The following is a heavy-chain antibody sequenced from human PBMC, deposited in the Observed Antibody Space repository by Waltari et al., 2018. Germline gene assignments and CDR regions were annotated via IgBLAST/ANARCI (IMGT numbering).Heavy chain of an antibody. Sequence: QVQLVECGGSVVQPGRSLRPSCATSGFTFPTYGMNWVRQAPGKGLEWVAAIWADGYNIYYAESVKGRFTISRDNSKNTVYLQMNSLRVEDTSIYYCAIIQSGGYWGQGTLVTVSS. CDR3: AIIQSGGY. J-gene: IGHJ4*02. V-gene: IGHV3-33*01. CDR2: IWADGYNI. CDR1: GFTFPTYG. D-gene: IGHD4-4*01.